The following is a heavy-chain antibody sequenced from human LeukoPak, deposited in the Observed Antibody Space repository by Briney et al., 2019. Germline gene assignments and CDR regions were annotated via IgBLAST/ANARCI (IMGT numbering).Heavy chain of an antibody. CDR3: ARHADSGWYTYYFDY. J-gene: IGHJ4*02. D-gene: IGHD6-19*01. Sequence: SETLSLTCTVSGGSISSYYWSWIRQPPGKGLEWIGYIYTSGGTNYNPSLKSRVTISVDTSKNQFSLKLSSVTAADTAVYYCARHADSGWYTYYFDYWGQGTLVTVSS. CDR2: IYTSGGT. CDR1: GGSISSYY. V-gene: IGHV4-4*09.